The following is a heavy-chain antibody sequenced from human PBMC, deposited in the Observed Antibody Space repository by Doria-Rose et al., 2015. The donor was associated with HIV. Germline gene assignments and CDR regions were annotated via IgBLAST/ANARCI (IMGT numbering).Heavy chain of an antibody. V-gene: IGHV2-26*01. J-gene: IGHJ4*02. CDR2: IVSDDER. Sequence: QVTLKESGPVLVKPTETLTLTCTVSGVSLSSPGMGVSWIRQPPGKALEWLAKIVSDDERSYTTSLKSRLTISRGTSKSQVVLTMTDMDPVDTATYYCARIKSSRWYHKYYFDFWGQGTLVIVSA. D-gene: IGHD6-13*01. CDR1: GVSLSSPGMG. CDR3: ARIKSSRWYHKYYFDF.